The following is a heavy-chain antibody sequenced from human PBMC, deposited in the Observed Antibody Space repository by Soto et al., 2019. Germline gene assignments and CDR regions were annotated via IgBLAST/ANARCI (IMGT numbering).Heavy chain of an antibody. D-gene: IGHD2-15*01. Sequence: QLQLQESGSGLVKPSQTLSLTCAVSGGSISSGGYSWSWIRQPPGKGLEWIGYIYHSGSTYYNPSLKGRVPISVDRSQNPFALKRSSVTAADTAVYYCARGQVVAAQHWGQGTLVTVSS. CDR3: ARGQVVAAQH. CDR1: GGSISSGGYS. J-gene: IGHJ4*02. CDR2: IYHSGST. V-gene: IGHV4-30-2*01.